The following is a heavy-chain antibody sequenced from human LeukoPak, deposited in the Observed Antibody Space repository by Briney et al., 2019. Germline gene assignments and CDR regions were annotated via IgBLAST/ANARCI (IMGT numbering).Heavy chain of an antibody. V-gene: IGHV1-69*05. Sequence: RASVKVSCKASGGTFSSYAISWVRQAPGQGLEWMGGIIPIFGTANYAQKFQGRVTITTDESTSTAYMELSSLRSEDTAVYYCASNYNWNDYYFDYWGQGTLVTVSS. J-gene: IGHJ4*02. D-gene: IGHD1-1*01. CDR3: ASNYNWNDYYFDY. CDR1: GGTFSSYA. CDR2: IIPIFGTA.